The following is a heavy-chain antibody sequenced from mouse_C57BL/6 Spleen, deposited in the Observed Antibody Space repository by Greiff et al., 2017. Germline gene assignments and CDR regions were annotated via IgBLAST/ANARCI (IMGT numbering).Heavy chain of an antibody. J-gene: IGHJ2*01. Sequence: EVKLMESGAELVRPGSSVKMSCKTSGYTFTSYGINWVKQRPGKGLEWIGYIYIGNGYTEYNEKFKGKATLTSDTSSSTAYMQLSSLTSEYSAIYFCARTLYDGYYVYFDYWGQGTTLTVSS. CDR2: IYIGNGYT. D-gene: IGHD2-3*01. CDR3: ARTLYDGYYVYFDY. CDR1: GYTFTSYG. V-gene: IGHV1-58*01.